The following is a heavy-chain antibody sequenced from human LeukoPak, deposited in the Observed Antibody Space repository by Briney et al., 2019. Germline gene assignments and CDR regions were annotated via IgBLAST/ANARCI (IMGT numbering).Heavy chain of an antibody. Sequence: PGGSLRLSCAASGFTFSSYAMSWARQAPGKGLEWVANIKQDGSEKYYVDSVKGRFTISRDNAKNSLYLQMNSLRAEDTAVYYCAREAAAGSYYFDYWGQGTLVTLSS. D-gene: IGHD6-13*01. V-gene: IGHV3-7*03. J-gene: IGHJ4*02. CDR1: GFTFSSYA. CDR3: AREAAAGSYYFDY. CDR2: IKQDGSEK.